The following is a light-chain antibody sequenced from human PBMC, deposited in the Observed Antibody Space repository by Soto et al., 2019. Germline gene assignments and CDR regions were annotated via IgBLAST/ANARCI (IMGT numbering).Light chain of an antibody. CDR3: QSYASSLKV. V-gene: IGLV1-40*01. CDR1: SSNIGAGYD. J-gene: IGLJ1*01. CDR2: GNS. Sequence: QSVLTQPPSVSGAPGQRVTISCTGSSSNIGAGYDVHWYQQLPGTAPKLLIYGNSNRPSGVPDRFSGSKSGTSASLAITGLQAEDEADYYCQSYASSLKVFGTGTKLTVL.